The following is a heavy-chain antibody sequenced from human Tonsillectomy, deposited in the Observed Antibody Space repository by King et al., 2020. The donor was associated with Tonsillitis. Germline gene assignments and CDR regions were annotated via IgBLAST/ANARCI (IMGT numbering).Heavy chain of an antibody. Sequence: QLQESGPGLVKPSQTLSLTCTVSWGSISGGAYYLSWIRQHPGKGLEWIGDIYYSGNTYYSPPLKSRLTISVYTSKNKLSLKLRSVTAADTAVYYCGGYEGGVFDSWGQGTLVIVSS. CDR3: GGYEGGVFDS. CDR1: WGSISGGAYY. J-gene: IGHJ5*01. CDR2: IYYSGNT. V-gene: IGHV4-31*03. D-gene: IGHD2-15*01.